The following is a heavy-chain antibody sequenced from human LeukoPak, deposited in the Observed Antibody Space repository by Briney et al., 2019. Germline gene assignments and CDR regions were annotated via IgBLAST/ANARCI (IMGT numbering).Heavy chain of an antibody. D-gene: IGHD3-10*01. J-gene: IGHJ4*01. Sequence: GGSLRLSCVAPGLNFRAYGMHWVRQAPGQGLEYISAISADGGTTFHAESVKGRFTISRDNSKNTLYLQMGSLRIDDSALYYCARGRGGPPFDFWGHGTLITVSS. CDR3: ARGRGGPPFDF. CDR2: ISADGGTT. CDR1: GLNFRAYG. V-gene: IGHV3-64*02.